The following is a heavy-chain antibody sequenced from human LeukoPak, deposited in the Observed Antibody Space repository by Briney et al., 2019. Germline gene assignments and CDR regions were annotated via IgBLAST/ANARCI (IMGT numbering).Heavy chain of an antibody. Sequence: GSSVKVSCKVSGNTLTELSMHWVRQAPGKGLEWMGGFDPVDGEPIYAQKFQGRVTMTEDTSTDTAYMELNSLKSEDTAVYYCAAGGVYDLLDYWGQGTLVTVSS. CDR3: AAGGVYDLLDY. CDR2: FDPVDGEP. J-gene: IGHJ4*02. V-gene: IGHV1-24*01. D-gene: IGHD2-8*01. CDR1: GNTLTELS.